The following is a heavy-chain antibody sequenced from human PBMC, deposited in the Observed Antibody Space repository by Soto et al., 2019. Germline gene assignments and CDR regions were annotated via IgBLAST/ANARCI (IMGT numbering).Heavy chain of an antibody. Sequence: WASVKVSCKASGGTFSSYAISWVRQAPGQGLEWMGGIIPIFGTANYAQKFQGRVTITADESTSTAYMELSSLRSEDTAVYYCARAPPYYYDSSGYHAPVYGYWGQGTLVTVSS. D-gene: IGHD3-22*01. CDR3: ARAPPYYYDSSGYHAPVYGY. J-gene: IGHJ4*02. CDR1: GGTFSSYA. V-gene: IGHV1-69*13. CDR2: IIPIFGTA.